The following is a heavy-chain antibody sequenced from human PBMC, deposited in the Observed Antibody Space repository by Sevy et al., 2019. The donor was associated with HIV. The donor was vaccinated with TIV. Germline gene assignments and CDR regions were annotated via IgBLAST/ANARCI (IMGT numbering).Heavy chain of an antibody. J-gene: IGHJ4*02. CDR3: TQWKGARSLFDY. CDR2: LKSKAYGGTL. V-gene: IGHV3-49*04. D-gene: IGHD6-19*01. CDR1: GFTFGDYA. Sequence: GGSLRLSCTASGFTFGDYAMSWVRQAPGKGLEWVAFLKSKAYGGTLEYAASVKGRFTISRDDAKRIAHLQMNDLKTEDTAMYYCTQWKGARSLFDYWGQGALVTVSS.